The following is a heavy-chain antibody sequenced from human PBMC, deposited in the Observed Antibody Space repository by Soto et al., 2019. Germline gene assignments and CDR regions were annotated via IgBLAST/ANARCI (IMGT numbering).Heavy chain of an antibody. CDR3: ARGGHVGSATSCCHNF. CDR1: GDSISSGFYY. V-gene: IGHV4-30-4*01. J-gene: IGHJ4*02. CDR2: TFHSGAT. D-gene: IGHD2-2*01. Sequence: VPLQESGPGLVKASQTLSLTCTVSGDSISSGFYYWTWIRQTPGKGLERIGYTFHSGATYFNSSLEGRVSISVDASKNQFFLKLTSVTAADTAVYYCARGGHVGSATSCCHNFWGQGTLVTVSS.